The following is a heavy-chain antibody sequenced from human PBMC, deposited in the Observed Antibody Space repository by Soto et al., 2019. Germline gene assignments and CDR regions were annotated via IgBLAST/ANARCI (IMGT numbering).Heavy chain of an antibody. CDR1: GYTFTSYG. V-gene: IGHV1-18*01. CDR2: ISAYNGNT. CDR3: AITGHTLKAGIPDY. D-gene: IGHD1-20*01. Sequence: ASVTVSCQASGYTFTSYGIIWVRQAPGQGLEWMGWISAYNGNTNYAQKLQGRVTMTTDTSTSTAYMELRSLRSDDTAVYYCAITGHTLKAGIPDYWGQGTLVTVSS. J-gene: IGHJ4*02.